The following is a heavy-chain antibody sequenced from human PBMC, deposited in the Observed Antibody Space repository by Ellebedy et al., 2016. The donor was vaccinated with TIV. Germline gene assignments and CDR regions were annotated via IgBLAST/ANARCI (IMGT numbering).Heavy chain of an antibody. Sequence: GGSLRLSCAASGFTFGSFAMHWVRQAPGKGLEWLSVISAGSSSSYYADSVKGRFTITRDNSKNTLYLQMNRLRPEDTAVYYCAKGSSSGFNYDRVGFQYWGQGILVSVSS. D-gene: IGHD3-16*01. CDR1: GFTFGSFA. CDR3: AKGSSSGFNYDRVGFQY. J-gene: IGHJ4*02. V-gene: IGHV3-23*01. CDR2: ISAGSSSS.